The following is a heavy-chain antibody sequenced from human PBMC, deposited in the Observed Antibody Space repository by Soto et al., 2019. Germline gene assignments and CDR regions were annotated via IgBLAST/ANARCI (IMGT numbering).Heavy chain of an antibody. J-gene: IGHJ5*02. V-gene: IGHV3-23*01. CDR1: GFTFSSYA. D-gene: IGHD3-10*01. CDR3: AKDAISMVRGVNNWFDP. Sequence: EVQLLESGGGLVQPGGSLTLSCAASGFTFSSYAMTWVRQAPGKGLEWVSGISGGGGVSPYYADSVKGRFTISRDNSMNTLYLQMDRLRAEDTAVYYCAKDAISMVRGVNNWFDPWGQGTLVTVSS. CDR2: ISGGGGVSP.